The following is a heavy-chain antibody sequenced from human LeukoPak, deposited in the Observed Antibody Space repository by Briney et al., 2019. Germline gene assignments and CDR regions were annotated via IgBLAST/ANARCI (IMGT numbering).Heavy chain of an antibody. CDR2: ISGSGGST. Sequence: PGGSLRLSCAASGFTFSSYAMSWVRQAPGKGLEWVSAISGSGGSTYYADSVKGRFTISRDNSKNTLYLQMNSLRAEDTAVYYCAKDAEYYDSSGYWGLNHFDYWGQGTLVTVSS. J-gene: IGHJ4*02. V-gene: IGHV3-23*01. D-gene: IGHD3-22*01. CDR1: GFTFSSYA. CDR3: AKDAEYYDSSGYWGLNHFDY.